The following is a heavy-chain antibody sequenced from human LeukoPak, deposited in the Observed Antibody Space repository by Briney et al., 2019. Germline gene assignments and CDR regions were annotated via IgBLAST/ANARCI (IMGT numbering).Heavy chain of an antibody. CDR2: ISWNSGSI. CDR3: AKDRPVGFDY. Sequence: GRSLRLSCAASGFTFDDYAMHWVRQAPGKGLEWVSGISWNSGSIGYADSVKGRFTIPRDNAKNSLYLQMNSLRAEDTALYYCAKDRPVGFDYWGQGTLVTVSS. J-gene: IGHJ4*02. D-gene: IGHD6-6*01. CDR1: GFTFDDYA. V-gene: IGHV3-9*01.